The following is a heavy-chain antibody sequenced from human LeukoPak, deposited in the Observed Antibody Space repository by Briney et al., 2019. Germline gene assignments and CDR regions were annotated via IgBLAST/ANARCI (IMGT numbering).Heavy chain of an antibody. V-gene: IGHV4-30-4*01. J-gene: IGHJ6*02. D-gene: IGHD2-15*01. CDR1: GGSISSGDYY. Sequence: SETLSLTCTVSGGSISSGDYYWSWIRQPPGKGLEWIGYIYYSGSTYYNPSLKSRVTISVDTSKNQFSLKLSSVTAADTAVYYRARDKRYCSGGSCPGLYGMDVWGQGTTVTVSS. CDR3: ARDKRYCSGGSCPGLYGMDV. CDR2: IYYSGST.